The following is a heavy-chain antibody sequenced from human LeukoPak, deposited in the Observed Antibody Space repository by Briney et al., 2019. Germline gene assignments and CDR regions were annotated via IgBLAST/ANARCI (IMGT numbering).Heavy chain of an antibody. V-gene: IGHV4-31*03. D-gene: IGHD6-19*01. J-gene: IGHJ4*02. Sequence: SETLSLTCTVSGGSISSGGYYWSWIRQHPGKGLEWIGYIYYSGSTYYNPSLESRVTISVDTSKNQFSLKLGSVTAADTAVYYCARVRAAEAGYYFDYWGQGTLVTVSS. CDR3: ARVRAAEAGYYFDY. CDR2: IYYSGST. CDR1: GGSISSGGYY.